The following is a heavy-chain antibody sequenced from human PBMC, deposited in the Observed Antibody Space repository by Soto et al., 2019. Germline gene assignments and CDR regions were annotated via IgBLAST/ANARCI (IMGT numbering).Heavy chain of an antibody. CDR3: TTNDAFDI. CDR2: IKNKVDGGIT. Sequence: EVQLVESGGGSVKPGGSLRLSCAASGFTFSNVWMSWVRQAPGKGLEWVGRIKNKVDGGITDYAAPVKGRFTISRDDSKTTLYLQMSSLKIEDPAVYFCTTNDAFDIWGQGTLVTVSS. V-gene: IGHV3-15*01. CDR1: GFTFSNVW. J-gene: IGHJ3*02.